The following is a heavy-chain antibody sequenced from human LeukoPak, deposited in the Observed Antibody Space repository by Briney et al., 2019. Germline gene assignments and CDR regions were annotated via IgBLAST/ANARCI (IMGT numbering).Heavy chain of an antibody. CDR2: IIPIFGTA. J-gene: IGHJ4*02. Sequence: SVKISCKASGYTFTSYGISWVRQAPGQGLEWMGRIIPIFGTANYAQKFQGRVTITTDESTSTAYMELSSLRSEDTAVYYCARDMLGGFFDYWGQGTLVTVSS. CDR3: ARDMLGGFFDY. V-gene: IGHV1-69*05. CDR1: GYTFTSYG. D-gene: IGHD2-8*01.